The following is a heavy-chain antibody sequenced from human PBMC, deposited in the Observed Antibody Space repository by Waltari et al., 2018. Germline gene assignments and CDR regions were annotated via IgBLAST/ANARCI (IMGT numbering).Heavy chain of an antibody. CDR2: IYYSGST. Sequence: QVQLQESGPGLVKPSQTLSLTCTVSGGSISSGGYYWSWIRQHPGKGLEWIGYIYYSGSTYYNPSLKSRVTISVDTSKNQFSLKLSSVTAADTAVYYCARGRDSGYDPYYMDVWGKGTTVTVSS. CDR1: GGSISSGGYY. D-gene: IGHD5-12*01. J-gene: IGHJ6*03. CDR3: ARGRDSGYDPYYMDV. V-gene: IGHV4-31*03.